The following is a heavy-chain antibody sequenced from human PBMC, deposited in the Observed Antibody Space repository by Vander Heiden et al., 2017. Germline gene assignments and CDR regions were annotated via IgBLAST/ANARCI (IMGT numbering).Heavy chain of an antibody. CDR3: AIHLRTAAEGDAFDI. CDR1: GVSISSSNYY. CDR2: IYYSGST. D-gene: IGHD6-13*01. J-gene: IGHJ3*02. V-gene: IGHV4-39*01. Sequence: QLQLQESGPGLVKPSEPLSLPCPVSGVSISSSNYYWGYWGWIRQPPGKGLEWIGSIYYSGSTYYNPSRKSRVTISVDTSKNQFSMKLSSVTAADTAVYYCAIHLRTAAEGDAFDIWGQGTMVTVYS.